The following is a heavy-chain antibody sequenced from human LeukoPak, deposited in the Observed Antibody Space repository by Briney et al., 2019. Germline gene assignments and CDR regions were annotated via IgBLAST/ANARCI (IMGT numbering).Heavy chain of an antibody. V-gene: IGHV3-23*01. CDR3: ARDKDYDDSSGYSFYFDY. CDR1: GFTFSSYG. D-gene: IGHD3-22*01. CDR2: ISGSGGST. Sequence: PGGSLRLCCAASGFTFSSYGMSWVRQAPGKGLEWVSAISGSGGSTYYADSVKGRFTISSDNFKNTLLLQMSSLRADTTALYCCARDKDYDDSSGYSFYFDYWGQGTLVTVSS. J-gene: IGHJ4*02.